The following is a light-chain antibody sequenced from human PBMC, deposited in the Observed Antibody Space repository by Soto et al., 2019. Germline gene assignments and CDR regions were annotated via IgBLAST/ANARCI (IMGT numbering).Light chain of an antibody. CDR3: QQYDNLPLT. CDR2: DAS. CDR1: QTISSW. V-gene: IGKV1-33*01. J-gene: IGKJ4*01. Sequence: DNQMSQYPSTLCSTVRNRVTITFLASQTISSWLAWYQQKPGKAPKLLIYDASNLETGVPSRFSGSGSGTDFTFTISSLQPEDIATYYCQQYDNLPLTFGGGTKVDIK.